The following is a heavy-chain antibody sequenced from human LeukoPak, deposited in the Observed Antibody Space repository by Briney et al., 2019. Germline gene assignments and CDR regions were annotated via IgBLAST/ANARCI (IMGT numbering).Heavy chain of an antibody. J-gene: IGHJ6*02. D-gene: IGHD3-10*01. CDR2: INHSGST. CDR3: ARGGDYYGSVYGMDV. Sequence: SETLSLTCAVYGGSFSGYYWSWIRQPPGKGLERIGEINHSGSTNYNPSLKSRVTISVDTSKNQFSLKLSSVTAADTAVYYYARGGDYYGSVYGMDVWGQGTTVTVSS. V-gene: IGHV4-34*01. CDR1: GGSFSGYY.